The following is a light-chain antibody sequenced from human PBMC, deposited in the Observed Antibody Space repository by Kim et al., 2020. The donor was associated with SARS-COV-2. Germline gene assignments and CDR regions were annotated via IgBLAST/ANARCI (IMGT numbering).Light chain of an antibody. V-gene: IGKV3-20*01. Sequence: EILLTQSPGTLSLSPGERATLSCRASQRLSFGYLAWYQQKPGQAPRLLIYGSASRATGIPDKFTGSGYGTDFALTISRLEPEDFAVYYCQQYDASPYTFGLGTKL. CDR2: GSA. J-gene: IGKJ2*01. CDR3: QQYDASPYT. CDR1: QRLSFGY.